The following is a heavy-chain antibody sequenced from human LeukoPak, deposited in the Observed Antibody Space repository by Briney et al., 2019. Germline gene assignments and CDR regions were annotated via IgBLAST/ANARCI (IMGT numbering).Heavy chain of an antibody. D-gene: IGHD6-13*01. CDR1: GYTFTGYY. J-gene: IGHJ4*02. Sequence: ASVKVSCKASGYTFTGYYMHWVRQAPGQGLEWMGWINPNSGGTNYAQKFQGRVTMTRDTSISTAYMELSRLRSDDTAVYYCARDGNSSSWPLDYWGQGTLVTVSS. CDR3: ARDGNSSSWPLDY. CDR2: INPNSGGT. V-gene: IGHV1-2*02.